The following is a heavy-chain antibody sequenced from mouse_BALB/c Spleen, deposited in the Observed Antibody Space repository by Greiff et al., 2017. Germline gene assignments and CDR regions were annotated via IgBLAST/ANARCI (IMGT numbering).Heavy chain of an antibody. CDR1: GFSLTSYG. Sequence: VQLQQSGPGLVAPSQSLSITCTVSGFSLTSYGVHWVRQPPGKGLEWLGVIWAGGSTNYNSALMSRLSISKDNSKSQVFLKLNSLQTDDTATYYCAKYYYGSSYYAMDYWGQGTSVTVAS. CDR3: AKYYYGSSYYAMDY. J-gene: IGHJ4*01. CDR2: IWAGGST. D-gene: IGHD1-1*01. V-gene: IGHV2-9*02.